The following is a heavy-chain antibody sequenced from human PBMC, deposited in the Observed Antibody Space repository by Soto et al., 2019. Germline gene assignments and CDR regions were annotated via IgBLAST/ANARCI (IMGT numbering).Heavy chain of an antibody. CDR1: GFTFSDAW. J-gene: IGHJ4*02. V-gene: IGHV3-15*07. D-gene: IGHD1-7*01. CDR3: TSHDATEQNFVPY. Sequence: EVQLVESGGGLVKPGGSLRLSCAASGFTFSDAWMNWARQAPGKGLEWVGRIKSQAYGGTTDYSAPVKGRFTISRDDLTATMYLQMNSLETEDTGVYYCTSHDATEQNFVPYWGQGTLVSVSS. CDR2: IKSQAYGGTT.